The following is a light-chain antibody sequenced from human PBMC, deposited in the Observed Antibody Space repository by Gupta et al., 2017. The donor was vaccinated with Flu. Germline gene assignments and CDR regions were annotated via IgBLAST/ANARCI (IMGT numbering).Light chain of an antibody. CDR3: QQDYSTPFT. V-gene: IGKV4-1*01. CDR2: WAS. J-gene: IGKJ3*01. Sequence: DIVMTQSPDSLAVSLGERATINCKSSQSVLYSSNNKNYLAWYQQKPGQPPKLLVYWASTRESGVPDRFSGSGSGTDFTLTISSLQAEDVAVYYCQQDYSTPFTSGHGTKVEIK. CDR1: QSVLYSSNNKNY.